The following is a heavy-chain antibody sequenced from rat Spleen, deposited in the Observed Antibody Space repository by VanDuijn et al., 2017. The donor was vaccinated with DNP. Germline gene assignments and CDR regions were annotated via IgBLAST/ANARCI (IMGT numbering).Heavy chain of an antibody. J-gene: IGHJ2*01. CDR2: ISYDGGST. CDR1: GFTFSDYY. Sequence: EVQLVQSGGGLVQPRRSLKLSCAASGFTFSDYYMAWVRQAPTKGLEWVSYISYDGGSTYYGDSVKGRFTISRDNAKSTLYLQMNSLRSEDMATYYCARHVLPLRVWDYWGQGVMVTVSS. D-gene: IGHD1-4*01. CDR3: ARHVLPLRVWDY. V-gene: IGHV5-22*01.